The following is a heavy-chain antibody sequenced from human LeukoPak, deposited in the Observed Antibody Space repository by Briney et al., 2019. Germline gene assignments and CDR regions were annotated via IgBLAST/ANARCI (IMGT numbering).Heavy chain of an antibody. CDR3: TRMDYGSDY. CDR2: IRTRTNRYAT. J-gene: IGHJ4*02. Sequence: GGSLRLSCAASGFTFSVSAIHWVRQAPGKGREWIGRIRTRTNRYATAYAASVKGRFTVSRDESKNTAYLHMSSLKTEDSARYYCTRMDYGSDYWGQGTLVTVSS. D-gene: IGHD4/OR15-4a*01. V-gene: IGHV3-73*01. CDR1: GFTFSVSA.